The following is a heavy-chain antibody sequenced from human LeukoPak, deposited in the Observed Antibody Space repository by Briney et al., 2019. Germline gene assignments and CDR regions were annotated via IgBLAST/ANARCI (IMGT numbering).Heavy chain of an antibody. V-gene: IGHV3-23*01. CDR1: GLTFSNYG. D-gene: IGHD4-17*01. Sequence: GGSLRLSCAASGLTFSNYGMSWVRQAPVKVLEWVSSISASGATMYNANSVKGRFTISRDNSRNTLYLQMNSLSADDTAIYYCAKYGAYDPYFDNWGQGTLVTVSS. J-gene: IGHJ4*02. CDR2: ISASGATM. CDR3: AKYGAYDPYFDN.